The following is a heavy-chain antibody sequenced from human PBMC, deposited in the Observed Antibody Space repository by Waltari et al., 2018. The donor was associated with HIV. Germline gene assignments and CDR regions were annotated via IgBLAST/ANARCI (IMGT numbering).Heavy chain of an antibody. CDR1: GFSFSGYW. J-gene: IGHJ6*02. D-gene: IGHD3-3*01. CDR3: TKEGYAYDFWSGSNSYYGLDV. V-gene: IGHV3-74*02. Sequence: LVESGGGSVQPGKSLKLSCAASGFSFSGYWMHWVRQSPGKGLVWVALITSDGSATNYAASVQGRFSISRDNRNNVVYLYMNKLRVDDTAVYYCTKEGYAYDFWSGSNSYYGLDVWGQGTTVTVSS. CDR2: ITSDGSAT.